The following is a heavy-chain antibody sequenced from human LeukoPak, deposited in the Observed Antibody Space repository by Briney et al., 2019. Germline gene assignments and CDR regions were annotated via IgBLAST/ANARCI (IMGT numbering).Heavy chain of an antibody. V-gene: IGHV3-23*01. CDR2: ISESGVST. Sequence: GGSLRLSCAASGLTFNSYAMSWDRQAPGKGLEWVSGISESGVSTYYADSVKGRFTISRDNSKNTLYLQMNSLRAEDTALYYCAKHDASSSAWYPWGQRTLVTVSS. J-gene: IGHJ5*02. CDR3: AKHDASSSAWYP. D-gene: IGHD6-19*01. CDR1: GLTFNSYA.